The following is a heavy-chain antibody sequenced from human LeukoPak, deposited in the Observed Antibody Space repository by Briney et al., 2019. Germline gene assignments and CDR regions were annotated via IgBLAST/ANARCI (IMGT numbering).Heavy chain of an antibody. CDR3: ARHGRLGYSSSWSDY. D-gene: IGHD6-13*01. CDR2: IYPGDSDT. CDR1: GYTFTTYW. Sequence: GESLKISCKGSGYTFTTYWIAWVRQMPGKGLEWMGIIYPGDSDTRYSPSFQGQVTISADKSISTAYLQWSSLKASDTAMYYCARHGRLGYSSSWSDYWGQGTLVTVSS. V-gene: IGHV5-51*01. J-gene: IGHJ4*02.